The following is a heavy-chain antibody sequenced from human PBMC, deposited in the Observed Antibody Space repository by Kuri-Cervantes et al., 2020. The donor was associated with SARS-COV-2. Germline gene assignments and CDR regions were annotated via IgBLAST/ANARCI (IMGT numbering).Heavy chain of an antibody. CDR3: ARDRGVRGWYFDY. CDR2: ISSSSSYI. CDR1: GFTFSSYS. D-gene: IGHD3-10*01. Sequence: GESLKISCAASGFTFSSYSMNWVRQAPGKGLEWVSSISSSSSYISYADSMKGRFTISRDNAKNSLYLQMNSLRAEDTAVYYCARDRGVRGWYFDYWGQGTLVTVSS. J-gene: IGHJ4*02. V-gene: IGHV3-21*01.